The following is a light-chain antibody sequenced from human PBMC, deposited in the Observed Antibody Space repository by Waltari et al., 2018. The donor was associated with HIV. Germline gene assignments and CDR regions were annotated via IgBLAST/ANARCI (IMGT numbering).Light chain of an antibody. Sequence: QSALTQPASVSGSRGQSITMSCTGTSSDIGAYNHVSWFQQRPGKAPKLIIYDVTDRPAGVSKRFSGSKSGITASLTISGLQADDEGDYYCSSYTASNTLWVFGEGTKLTVL. CDR1: SSDIGAYNH. V-gene: IGLV2-14*03. J-gene: IGLJ3*02. CDR3: SSYTASNTLWV. CDR2: DVT.